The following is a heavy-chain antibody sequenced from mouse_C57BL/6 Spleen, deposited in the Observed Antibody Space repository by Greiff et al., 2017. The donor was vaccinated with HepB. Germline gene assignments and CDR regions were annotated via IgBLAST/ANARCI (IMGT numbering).Heavy chain of an antibody. V-gene: IGHV2-6*01. CDR2: IWGVGST. CDR1: GFSLTSYG. D-gene: IGHD2-2*01. J-gene: IGHJ3*01. CDR3: ASDRGVTRFAY. Sequence: LQESGPGLVAPSQSLSITCTVSGFSLTSYGVDWVRQSPGKGLEWLGVIWGVGSTNYNSALKSRLSISKDNSKSQVFLKMNSLQTDDTAMYYCASDRGVTRFAYWGQGTLVTVSA.